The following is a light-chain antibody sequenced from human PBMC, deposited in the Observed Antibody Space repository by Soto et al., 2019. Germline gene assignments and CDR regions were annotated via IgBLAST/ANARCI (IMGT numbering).Light chain of an antibody. CDR3: SSYPSISIYA. V-gene: IGLV2-14*01. CDR2: DVR. Sequence: QSVLTQPASWSGSPGQSITISCTGTSSDVGGYNFVSWYQQHPGKAPKLMIYDVRNRPSGVSNRFSGSKSVNTASLTISGLQAEDEADYYCSSYPSISIYAFGTGPKVPAL. J-gene: IGLJ1*01. CDR1: SSDVGGYNF.